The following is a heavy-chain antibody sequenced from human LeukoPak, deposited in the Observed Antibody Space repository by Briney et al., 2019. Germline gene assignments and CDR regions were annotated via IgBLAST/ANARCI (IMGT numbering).Heavy chain of an antibody. CDR1: GYTFTGYY. V-gene: IGHV1-2*06. CDR3: ARDLYRIAAAGTTGY. CDR2: INPNSGGT. D-gene: IGHD6-13*01. Sequence: GASVKVSYKASGYTFTGYYMHRVRQAPGQGLEWMGRINPNSGGTNYAQKFQGRVTMTRDTSISTAYMELSRLRSDDAAVYYCARDLYRIAAAGTTGYWGQGTLVTVSS. J-gene: IGHJ4*02.